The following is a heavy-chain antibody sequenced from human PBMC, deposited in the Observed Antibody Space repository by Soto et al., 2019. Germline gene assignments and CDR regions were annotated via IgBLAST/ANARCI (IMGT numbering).Heavy chain of an antibody. CDR2: IYYSGST. D-gene: IGHD3-10*01. J-gene: IGHJ4*02. V-gene: IGHV4-39*01. CDR1: GGSIISSSYY. CDR3: ARRDITMVRGVIISPLSFFDY. Sequence: SVSGGSIISSSYYLGWIRQPPGKGLEWIGSIYYSGSTYYNPSLKSRVTISVDTSKNQFSLKLSSVTAADTAVYYCARRDITMVRGVIISPLSFFDYWGQGT.